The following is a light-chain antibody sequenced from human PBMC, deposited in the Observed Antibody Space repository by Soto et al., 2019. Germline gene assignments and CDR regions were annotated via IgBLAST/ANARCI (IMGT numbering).Light chain of an antibody. Sequence: QSVLTQPPPVSAAPGQKVTISCSGITSNIGNNYVSWYQQLPGTAPKLLIHDNNKRPSGIPDRFSGSKSGTSATLGITGLQTGDEADYYCGTWDSSLSAMVFGGGTKLTVL. CDR1: TSNIGNNY. V-gene: IGLV1-51*01. CDR3: GTWDSSLSAMV. J-gene: IGLJ2*01. CDR2: DNN.